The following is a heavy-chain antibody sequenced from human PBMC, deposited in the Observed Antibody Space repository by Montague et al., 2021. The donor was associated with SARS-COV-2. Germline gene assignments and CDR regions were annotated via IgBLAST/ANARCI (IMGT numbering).Heavy chain of an antibody. CDR3: ARDLRWRYYDILTGYYRPLDY. Sequence: SRRLSCAASGFTFSSYSMNWVRQAPGKGLEWVSYISSSSSTIYYADSVKGRFTISRDNAKNSLYLQMNSLRAEDTAVYYCARDLRWRYYDILTGYYRPLDYWGQGTLVTVSS. J-gene: IGHJ4*02. V-gene: IGHV3-48*04. CDR2: ISSSSSTI. D-gene: IGHD3-9*01. CDR1: GFTFSSYS.